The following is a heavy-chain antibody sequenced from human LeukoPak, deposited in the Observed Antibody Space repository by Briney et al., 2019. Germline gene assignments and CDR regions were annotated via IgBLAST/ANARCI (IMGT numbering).Heavy chain of an antibody. CDR3: ARDRQTYGGEFDC. CDR2: ISVYNGNT. J-gene: IGHJ4*02. D-gene: IGHD3-16*01. V-gene: IGHV1-18*04. CDR1: GYSFSSYG. Sequence: GASVTVSRKSAGYSFSSYGISWVRQAPGQGREWVGWISVYNGNTNYARRLQDRVTMTTDTSTNTAYMELRSLISDDTAVYYCARDRQTYGGEFDCWGQGRLVGVSS.